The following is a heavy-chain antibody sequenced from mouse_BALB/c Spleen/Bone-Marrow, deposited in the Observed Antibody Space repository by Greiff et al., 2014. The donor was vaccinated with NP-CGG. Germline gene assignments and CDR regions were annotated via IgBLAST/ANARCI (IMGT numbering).Heavy chain of an antibody. CDR1: GYTFTSYW. J-gene: IGHJ3*01. D-gene: IGHD2-4*01. V-gene: IGHV1-7*01. CDR2: IYPSTGYT. Sequence: QVQLQQSGAELAKPGASAKMSCKASGYTFTSYWMHWVKQGPGQGLEWIGYIYPSTGYTEYNQKFKDKVTLTADKSSSTAYMQLSSLTSEDSAVYYCARDDYAYWGQGTLVTVSA. CDR3: ARDDYAY.